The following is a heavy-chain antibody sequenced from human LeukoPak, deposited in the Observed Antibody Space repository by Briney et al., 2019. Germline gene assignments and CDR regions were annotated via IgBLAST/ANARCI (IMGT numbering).Heavy chain of an antibody. CDR3: TVLVSGIYYIA. J-gene: IGHJ4*02. Sequence: GGSLRLSCAASGFTFSTYAMSWVRQAPGKGLEWVSTINENGGSTYYADSVKGRFTISGDNSKNTLYLQMDSLRAEDTAVYYCTVLVSGIYYIAWGQGILVTVSS. V-gene: IGHV3-23*01. CDR2: INENGGST. CDR1: GFTFSTYA. D-gene: IGHD3-10*01.